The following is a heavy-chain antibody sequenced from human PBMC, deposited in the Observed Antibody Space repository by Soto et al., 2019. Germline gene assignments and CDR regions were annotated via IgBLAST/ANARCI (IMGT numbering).Heavy chain of an antibody. CDR1: GGSITNYY. Sequence: QVQLQESGPGLVKPSETLSLTCTVSGGSITNYYCSWFRQPPGKGLEWIGYINYDGYSAYNLSLKGRGTLSMDASKAQFPLMLESVTATDTAVYYCARQGVGPLHGLVDVWGPGTTVIVSS. CDR2: INYDGYS. CDR3: ARQGVGPLHGLVDV. J-gene: IGHJ6*02. D-gene: IGHD3-10*01. V-gene: IGHV4-59*08.